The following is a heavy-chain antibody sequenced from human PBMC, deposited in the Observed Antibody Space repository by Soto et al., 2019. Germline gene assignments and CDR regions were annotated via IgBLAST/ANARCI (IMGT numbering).Heavy chain of an antibody. D-gene: IGHD2-2*03. CDR3: ARDSGYCRSPDCKGDAFDV. Sequence: GGSLRLSCAASGFTFSSYDMHWVRQATGKGLEWVSAIGTAGDTYYPGSVKGRFTISRENAKNSLYLQMNSLRAGDTAVYYCARDSGYCRSPDCKGDAFDVWGQGTMVTVSS. V-gene: IGHV3-13*01. J-gene: IGHJ3*01. CDR1: GFTFSSYD. CDR2: IGTAGDT.